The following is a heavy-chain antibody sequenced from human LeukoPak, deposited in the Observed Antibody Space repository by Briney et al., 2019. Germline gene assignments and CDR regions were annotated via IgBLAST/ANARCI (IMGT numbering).Heavy chain of an antibody. J-gene: IGHJ4*02. Sequence: SETLSLTCTVSGYSISSGYFWGWIRQPPGKGLEWIGVYHVGTTDYNPSLKSRVTISVDRSKNQMSLKLSSVTAADTAVYYCARGIYYYDSSGYYYFDYWGQGTLVTVSS. V-gene: IGHV4-38-2*02. CDR1: GYSISSGYF. D-gene: IGHD3-22*01. CDR3: ARGIYYYDSSGYYYFDY. CDR2: VYHVGTT.